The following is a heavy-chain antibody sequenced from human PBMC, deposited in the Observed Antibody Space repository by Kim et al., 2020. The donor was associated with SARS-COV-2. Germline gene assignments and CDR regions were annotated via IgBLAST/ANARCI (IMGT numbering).Heavy chain of an antibody. CDR3: AAHYDFWSGPWGMDV. D-gene: IGHD3-3*01. J-gene: IGHJ6*02. V-gene: IGHV1-8*01. CDR2: MNPNSGNT. Sequence: ASVKVSCKASGYTFTSYDINWVRQATGQGLEWMGWMNPNSGNTGYAQKFQGRVTMTRNTSISTAYMELSSLRSEDTAVYYCAAHYDFWSGPWGMDVWGQGTTVTVSS. CDR1: GYTFTSYD.